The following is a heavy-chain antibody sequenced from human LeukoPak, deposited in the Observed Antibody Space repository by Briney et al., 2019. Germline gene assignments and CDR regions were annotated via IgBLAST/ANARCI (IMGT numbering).Heavy chain of an antibody. CDR1: GFTFSSYA. CDR3: ARFSRLRTSCYIECGY. Sequence: QAGGSLRLSCAASGFTFSSYAMSWVRQAPGKGLEWVAVISYDGSNKYYADSVKGRFTISRDNSKNTLYLQMNSLRAEDTAVYYCARFSRLRTSCYIECGYWGQGTLVTVSS. V-gene: IGHV3-30-3*01. CDR2: ISYDGSNK. J-gene: IGHJ4*02. D-gene: IGHD2-2*02.